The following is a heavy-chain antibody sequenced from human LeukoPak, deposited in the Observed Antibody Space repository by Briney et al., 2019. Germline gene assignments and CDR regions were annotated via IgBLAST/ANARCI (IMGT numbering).Heavy chain of an antibody. Sequence: ASVKVSCKASGGTFSSYAISWVRQAPGQGLEWMGRIIPIFGTANYAQKFQGRVTITTDESTSTAYMELSSLRSEDTAVYSCARGRGYSYGTGDYYYYMDVWGKGTTVTVSS. J-gene: IGHJ6*03. CDR3: ARGRGYSYGTGDYYYYMDV. CDR2: IIPIFGTA. CDR1: GGTFSSYA. V-gene: IGHV1-69*05. D-gene: IGHD5-18*01.